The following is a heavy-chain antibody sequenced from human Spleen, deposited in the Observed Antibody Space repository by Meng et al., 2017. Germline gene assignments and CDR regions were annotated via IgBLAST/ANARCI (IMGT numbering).Heavy chain of an antibody. CDR1: GFTFSSYG. Sequence: GESLKISCATSGFTFSSYGMHWVRQAPGKGLEWVAVIWYDGNRKYYADSVKGRFTISRDNSKNTLYLQMNSLRAEDTAVYYCARDRAFGIAAEYFQHWGQGTRVTVSS. CDR3: ARDRAFGIAAEYFQH. J-gene: IGHJ1*01. CDR2: IWYDGNRK. V-gene: IGHV3-33*01. D-gene: IGHD6-13*01.